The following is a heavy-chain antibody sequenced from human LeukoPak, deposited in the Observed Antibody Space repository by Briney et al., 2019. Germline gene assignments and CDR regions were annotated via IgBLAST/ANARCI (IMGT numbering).Heavy chain of an antibody. D-gene: IGHD3-16*02. V-gene: IGHV1-18*01. CDR3: ARDPPGGITFGGVIPQGDY. Sequence: GASVKVSCKASGYTFTSYGISWVRQAPGQGLEWMGWISAYNGNTNYAQKLQGRVTMTTDTSTSTAYMELRSLRSDDTAVYYCARDPPGGITFGGVIPQGDYWGQGTLVTVSS. CDR1: GYTFTSYG. J-gene: IGHJ4*02. CDR2: ISAYNGNT.